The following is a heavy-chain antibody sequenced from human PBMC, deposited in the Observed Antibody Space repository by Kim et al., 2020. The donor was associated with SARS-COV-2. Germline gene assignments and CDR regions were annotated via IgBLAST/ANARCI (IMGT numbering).Heavy chain of an antibody. J-gene: IGHJ5*02. CDR3: ARAGGGYDILTGYFWGSGFDP. V-gene: IGHV4-4*02. CDR1: GVSISSINW. D-gene: IGHD3-9*01. CDR2: IYHSGST. Sequence: SETLSLTCAVSGVSISSINWWSWVRQPPGKGLELIGEIYHSGSTNYNPSLKGRVTISVDKSKNQFSLKLSSVTAADTAVYYCARAGGGYDILTGYFWGSGFDPWGQGTLVTVSS.